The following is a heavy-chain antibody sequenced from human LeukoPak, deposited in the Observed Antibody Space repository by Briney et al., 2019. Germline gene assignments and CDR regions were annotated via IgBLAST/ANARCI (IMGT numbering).Heavy chain of an antibody. V-gene: IGHV3-21*01. CDR1: GFTFSSYS. J-gene: IGHJ4*02. CDR3: ARAEIDCSGGSCYSYYFDY. Sequence: PGGSLRLSCAASGFTFSSYSINWVRQAPRKGLEWVSSISRSSTYIYYEDSGKGRFTISRDNAKNSLYLQMNSLRAEDTAVYYCARAEIDCSGGSCYSYYFDYWGQGTLVTVSS. CDR2: ISRSSTYI. D-gene: IGHD2-15*01.